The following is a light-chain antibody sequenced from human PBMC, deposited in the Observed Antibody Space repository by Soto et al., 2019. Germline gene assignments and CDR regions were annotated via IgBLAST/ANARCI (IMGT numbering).Light chain of an antibody. J-gene: IGLJ1*01. CDR1: SSDVGGYNY. V-gene: IGLV2-14*01. Sequence: QSALTQPASVSGSPGQSIAISCTGNSSDVGGYNYVSWYQQHPGKAPKLMIYDVTNRPSGVSDRFSGSTSGTTASLTISGLQAEDEADYYCCSFTTTRTYVFGTGTKLTVL. CDR2: DVT. CDR3: CSFTTTRTYV.